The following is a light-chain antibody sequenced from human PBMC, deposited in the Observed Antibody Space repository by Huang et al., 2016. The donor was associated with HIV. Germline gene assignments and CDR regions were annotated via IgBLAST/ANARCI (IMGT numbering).Light chain of an antibody. V-gene: IGKV3-15*01. CDR1: QSVSSN. J-gene: IGKJ2*01. CDR2: GAS. CDR3: QQYNNWPPYT. Sequence: EIVMTQSPATLSVSPGERATLSCRASQSVSSNLAWYQQKPVQAPRLVVYGASPRATGIPARFSGSGAVTEFTLTISSLQSEDFAVYYCQQYNNWPPYTFGQGTKLEIK.